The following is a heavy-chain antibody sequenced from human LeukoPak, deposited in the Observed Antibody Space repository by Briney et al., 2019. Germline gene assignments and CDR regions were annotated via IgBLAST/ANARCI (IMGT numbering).Heavy chain of an antibody. D-gene: IGHD3-22*01. J-gene: IGHJ4*02. V-gene: IGHV4-31*03. Sequence: PSETLSLTCTVSGGSISSGSYYWSWIRQHPGKGLEWIGYIYYSGSTYYNPSLKSRVTISVDTSKNQFSLKLSSVTAADTAVYYCARVVSGKWLSPTNLDYWGQGTLVTVSS. CDR3: ARVVSGKWLSPTNLDY. CDR1: GGSISSGSYY. CDR2: IYYSGST.